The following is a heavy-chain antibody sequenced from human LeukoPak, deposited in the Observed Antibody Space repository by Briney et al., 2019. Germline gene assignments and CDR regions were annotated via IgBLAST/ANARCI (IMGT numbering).Heavy chain of an antibody. J-gene: IGHJ4*02. CDR2: IKPDGSEK. CDR1: GFAFSDYW. D-gene: IGHD5-18*01. Sequence: GGSLRLSCAASGFAFSDYWMSWVRQAPGKGLEWVAKIKPDGSEKYYVDSVKGRFTISRDKAKNSLYLQMSSLRDEDTAVYYCARGGYSYGHDYWGQGTLVTVSS. V-gene: IGHV3-7*01. CDR3: ARGGYSYGHDY.